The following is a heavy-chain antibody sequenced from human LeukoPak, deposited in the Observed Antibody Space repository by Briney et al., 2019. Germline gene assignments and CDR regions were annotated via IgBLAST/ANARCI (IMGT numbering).Heavy chain of an antibody. CDR3: AREGGWLQSRGAFDI. Sequence: PGGSLRLSCAASGFTFSSYAMHWVRQAPGKGLEWVADISYDGSNKYYADSVKGRFTISRDNSKNTLYLQMNSLRAEDTAVYYCAREGGWLQSRGAFDIWGQGTMVTVSS. J-gene: IGHJ3*02. CDR1: GFTFSSYA. V-gene: IGHV3-30-3*01. D-gene: IGHD5-24*01. CDR2: ISYDGSNK.